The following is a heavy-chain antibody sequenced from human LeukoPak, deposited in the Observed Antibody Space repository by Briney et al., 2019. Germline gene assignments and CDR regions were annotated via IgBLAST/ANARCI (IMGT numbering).Heavy chain of an antibody. CDR3: ARDPGYSGSHRGSFDI. Sequence: ASVKVSCKASGYTFTSYDINWVRQATGQGLEWMGWMNPNSGNTGYAQKFQGRVTMTRNTSISTAYMELSSLRSEDTAVYYCARDPGYSGSHRGSFDIWGQGTMVTVSS. D-gene: IGHD1-26*01. CDR1: GYTFTSYD. J-gene: IGHJ3*02. V-gene: IGHV1-8*01. CDR2: MNPNSGNT.